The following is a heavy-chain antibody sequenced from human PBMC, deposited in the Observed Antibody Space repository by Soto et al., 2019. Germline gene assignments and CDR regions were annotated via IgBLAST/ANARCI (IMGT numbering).Heavy chain of an antibody. D-gene: IGHD4-17*01. V-gene: IGHV3-30*18. J-gene: IGHJ1*01. CDR1: GFSFSGYG. CDR2: LSYDGRKE. CDR3: AKDITELYGPRGHGEY. Sequence: SMLLSCLASGFSFSGYGMHWVRQAPGKGLEWVALLSYDGRKELYADSVKGRFAISRDNSKNTLFLHMSSLRPDDTAVYFCAKDITELYGPRGHGEYWGQGVGVTVSS.